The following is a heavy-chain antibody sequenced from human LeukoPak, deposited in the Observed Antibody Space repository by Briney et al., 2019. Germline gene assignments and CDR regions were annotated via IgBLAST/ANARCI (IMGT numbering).Heavy chain of an antibody. V-gene: IGHV3-30*03. CDR2: ISYDGSNK. CDR1: GFTFSSYG. J-gene: IGHJ3*02. D-gene: IGHD3-10*01. Sequence: GRSLRLSCAASGFTFSSYGMHWVRQAPGKGLEWVAVISYDGSNKYYADSVKGRFTISRDNSKNTLYLQMNSLRAEDTAVYYCARDRGDAFDIWGQGTMVTVSS. CDR3: ARDRGDAFDI.